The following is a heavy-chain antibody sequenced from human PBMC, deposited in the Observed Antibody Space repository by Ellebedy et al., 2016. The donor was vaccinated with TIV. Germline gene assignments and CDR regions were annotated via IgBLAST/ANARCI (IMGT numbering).Heavy chain of an antibody. D-gene: IGHD1-26*01. Sequence: MPGGSLRLSCSVSGGSVTTTTYRWSWIRRPPGKGLEWLGTIYHTGHIYDNPSLGNRVTISIDTSKNPFSLTVRSVTAADTAVYYCAMHQKELFDYWGPGALISVSS. CDR2: IYHTGHI. CDR3: AMHQKELFDY. CDR1: GGSVTTTTYR. J-gene: IGHJ4*02. V-gene: IGHV4-39*07.